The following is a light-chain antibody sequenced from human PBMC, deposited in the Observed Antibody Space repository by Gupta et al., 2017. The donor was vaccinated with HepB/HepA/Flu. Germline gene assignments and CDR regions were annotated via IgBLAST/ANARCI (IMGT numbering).Light chain of an antibody. V-gene: IGKV3-20*01. CDR1: QSVSSSY. CDR2: GAS. Sequence: EIVLTQSPGTLSLSPGERATLSCRASQSVSSSYLAWDQQKPGQAPRLLIYGASSRATGIPDRLSGSGSETDFTRPSRRMEADDFEGYYSQHQRTFGQGTKLEIK. CDR3: QHQRT. J-gene: IGKJ2*01.